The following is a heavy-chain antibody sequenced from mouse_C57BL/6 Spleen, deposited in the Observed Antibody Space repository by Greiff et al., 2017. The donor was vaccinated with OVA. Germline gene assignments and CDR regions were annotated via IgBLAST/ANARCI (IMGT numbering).Heavy chain of an antibody. D-gene: IGHD1-1*01. CDR1: GFTFSDYG. Sequence: EVHLVESGGGLVKPGGSLKLSCAASGFTFSDYGMHWVRQAPEKGLEWVAYISSGSSTIYYADTVKGRFTISRDNAKNTLFRQVTSLRSGDTAMDYWAKRDYYGSSYYFDYWGQGTTLTVAS. J-gene: IGHJ2*01. CDR3: AKRDYYGSSYYFDY. V-gene: IGHV5-17*01. CDR2: ISSGSSTI.